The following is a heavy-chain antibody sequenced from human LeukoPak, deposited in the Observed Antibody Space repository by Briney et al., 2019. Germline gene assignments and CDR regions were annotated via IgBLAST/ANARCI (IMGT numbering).Heavy chain of an antibody. Sequence: SETLSLTCTVSGGSISSYYWSWIRQPPGKGLEWIGYIYYSGSTNYNPSLKSRVTISVDTSKNQFSLKLSSVTAADTAVYYCARGGYCSGGSCHSLDYFDYWGQGTLVTVSS. D-gene: IGHD2-15*01. CDR3: ARGGYCSGGSCHSLDYFDY. V-gene: IGHV4-59*01. J-gene: IGHJ4*02. CDR2: IYYSGST. CDR1: GGSISSYY.